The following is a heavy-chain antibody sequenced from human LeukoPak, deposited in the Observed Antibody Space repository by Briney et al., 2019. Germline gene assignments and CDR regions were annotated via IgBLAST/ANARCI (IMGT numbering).Heavy chain of an antibody. D-gene: IGHD3-22*01. CDR1: GFTINNNY. CDR2: IYSGGST. J-gene: IGHJ2*01. Sequence: GGSLRLSCAASGFTINNNYMSWVRQAPGKGLEWVSAIYSGGSTYYADSVKGRFTISRHNSENTLYLQMNSLRAEDTAVYYCARVRFYYDSSGRSTWYFDLWGRGTLATVSS. CDR3: ARVRFYYDSSGRSTWYFDL. V-gene: IGHV3-53*04.